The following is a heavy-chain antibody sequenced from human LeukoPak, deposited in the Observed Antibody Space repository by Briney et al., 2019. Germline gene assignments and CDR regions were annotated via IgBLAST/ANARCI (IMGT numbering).Heavy chain of an antibody. CDR1: GGSISSSNW. CDR3: ARVGDYYGSGSYVLGGYYFDY. J-gene: IGHJ4*02. D-gene: IGHD3-10*01. Sequence: MPSETLSLTCAVSGGSISSSNWWSWVRQPPGKGLEWIGEIYHSGSTNYNPSLKSRVTISVDKSKNQFSLKLSSVTAADTAVYYCARVGDYYGSGSYVLGGYYFDYWGQGTLVTVSS. V-gene: IGHV4-4*02. CDR2: IYHSGST.